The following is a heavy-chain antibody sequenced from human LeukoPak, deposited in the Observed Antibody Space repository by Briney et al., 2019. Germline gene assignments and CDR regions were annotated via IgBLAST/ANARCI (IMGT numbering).Heavy chain of an antibody. CDR2: ISSGSSYT. CDR1: GFTFSDYY. Sequence: GGSLRLSCAASGFTFSDYYMSWIRQAPGKGLEWVSYISSGSSYTSYADSVKGRFTISRDNAKNSLYLQMNSLRAEDTAVHYCARRSTGSYSSSFDYWGQGTLVTVSS. D-gene: IGHD6-13*01. J-gene: IGHJ4*02. CDR3: ARRSTGSYSSSFDY. V-gene: IGHV3-11*03.